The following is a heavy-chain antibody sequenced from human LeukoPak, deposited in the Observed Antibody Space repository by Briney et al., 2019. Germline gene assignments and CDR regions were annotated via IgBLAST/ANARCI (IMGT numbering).Heavy chain of an antibody. Sequence: SETLSLTCTVSGGSISSYYWSWIRQPAGKGLEWIGRIYTSGSTNYNPSLKSRVTMSVDTSNNQLSLMMTSVTAADTAVFYCARTPQGDNYFDYWGQGHLVTVSS. J-gene: IGHJ4*02. V-gene: IGHV4-4*07. CDR2: IYTSGST. CDR1: GGSISSYY. D-gene: IGHD3-9*01. CDR3: ARTPQGDNYFDY.